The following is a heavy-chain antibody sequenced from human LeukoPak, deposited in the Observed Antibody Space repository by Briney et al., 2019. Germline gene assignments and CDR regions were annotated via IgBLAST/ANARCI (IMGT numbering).Heavy chain of an antibody. Sequence: GRSLRLSCAASGFTFDDFAIPWVRQAPGKGLDWVSGISWNSDTIAYADSVKGRFTISRDNAKNSLYLQMNSLRPEDTALYYCVKQTTAGLYYYYGMDVWGQGTTVTVSS. D-gene: IGHD6-13*01. V-gene: IGHV3-9*01. J-gene: IGHJ6*02. CDR2: ISWNSDTI. CDR3: VKQTTAGLYYYYGMDV. CDR1: GFTFDDFA.